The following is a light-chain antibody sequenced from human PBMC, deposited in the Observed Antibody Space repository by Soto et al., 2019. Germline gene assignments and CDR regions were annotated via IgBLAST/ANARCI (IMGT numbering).Light chain of an antibody. CDR3: QQYGSSPLT. CDR2: GAS. CDR1: QSVSSY. V-gene: IGKV3-20*01. Sequence: EIVLTQFPATLSLSPGDGATLSCRASQSVSSYLAWYQQRRGQAPRLLIYGASSRATGIPDRFSGSGSGTDFTLTISRLEPEDFAVYYCQQYGSSPLTFGGGTRWISN. J-gene: IGKJ4*01.